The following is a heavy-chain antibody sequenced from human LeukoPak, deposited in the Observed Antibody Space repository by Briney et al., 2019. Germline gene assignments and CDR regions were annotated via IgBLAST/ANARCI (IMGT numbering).Heavy chain of an antibody. J-gene: IGHJ4*02. V-gene: IGHV1-69*06. CDR2: IIPIFGTA. D-gene: IGHD1-26*01. CDR3: ARDPYSGSYNDY. Sequence: ASVKVSCKASGYTFTSYGISWVRQAPGQGLEWMGGIIPIFGTANYAQKFQGRVTITADKSTSTAYMELSSLRSEDTAVYYCARDPYSGSYNDYWGQGTLVTVSS. CDR1: GYTFTSYG.